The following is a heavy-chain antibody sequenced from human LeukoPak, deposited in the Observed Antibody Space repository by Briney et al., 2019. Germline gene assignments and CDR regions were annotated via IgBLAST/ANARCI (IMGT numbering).Heavy chain of an antibody. D-gene: IGHD1-1*01. CDR3: VRDLGRGTY. CDR1: GFTFSSYW. CDR2: INNDGSTT. J-gene: IGHJ4*02. Sequence: GGSLRLSCAASGFTFSSYWMHWVRQAPGKGLVWVSRINNDGSTTNYADSVKGRFTISRDNAKSTLFLQMNSLRADDTAVYYCVRDLGRGTYWGQGTLVIVSS. V-gene: IGHV3-74*01.